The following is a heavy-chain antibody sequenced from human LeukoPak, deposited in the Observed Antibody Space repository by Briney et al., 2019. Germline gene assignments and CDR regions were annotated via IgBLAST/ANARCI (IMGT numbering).Heavy chain of an antibody. Sequence: SVKVSCKASGGTFSSYAISWVRQAPGQGLEWMGGIIPIFGTANYAQKFQGRVTITADESTSTAYMELSSLRSEDTAVYYCARASLSSSWYTPSEPYYYYYYGVDVWGKGTTVTVSS. CDR3: ARASLSSSWYTPSEPYYYYYYGVDV. CDR2: IIPIFGTA. V-gene: IGHV1-69*01. J-gene: IGHJ6*04. D-gene: IGHD6-13*01. CDR1: GGTFSSYA.